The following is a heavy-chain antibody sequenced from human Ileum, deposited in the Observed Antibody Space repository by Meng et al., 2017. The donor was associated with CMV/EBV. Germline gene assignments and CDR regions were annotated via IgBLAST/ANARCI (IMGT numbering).Heavy chain of an antibody. CDR1: GGSFSGYY. J-gene: IGHJ4*02. V-gene: IGHV4-34*01. CDR3: AREGRSTSCPDY. Sequence: SETLSLTCAAYGGSFSGYYWSWIRQPPGKGLEWIGEIKHSGSTNYNQSLKNRVTISVDTSKNQFSLKLSSVTAAYTAVYYCAREGRSTSCPDYWGQGTLVTVSS. CDR2: IKHSGST. D-gene: IGHD2-2*01.